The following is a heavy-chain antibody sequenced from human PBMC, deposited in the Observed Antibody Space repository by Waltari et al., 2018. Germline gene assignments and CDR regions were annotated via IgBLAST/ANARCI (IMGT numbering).Heavy chain of an antibody. CDR2: IYYSGST. CDR1: GGSISSHY. CDR3: ARANKKDIVVVPAAMHWFDP. J-gene: IGHJ5*02. D-gene: IGHD2-2*01. V-gene: IGHV4-59*11. Sequence: QVQLQESDPGLVKPSETLSLTCTVSGGSISSHYWSWIRQPPGKGLEWIGYIYYSGSTNYNPSLKSRVTISVDTSKNQFSLKLSSVTAADTAVYYCARANKKDIVVVPAAMHWFDPWGQGTLVTVSS.